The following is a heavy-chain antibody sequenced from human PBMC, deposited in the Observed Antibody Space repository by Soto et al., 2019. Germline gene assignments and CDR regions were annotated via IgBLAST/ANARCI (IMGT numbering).Heavy chain of an antibody. D-gene: IGHD6-6*01. CDR3: VKDMGYGSSSTFDY. J-gene: IGHJ4*02. CDR1: GFTFSSYA. CDR2: ISGSGGST. V-gene: IGHV3-23*01. Sequence: EVQLLESGGGLVQPGGSLRLSCAASGFTFSSYAMSWVRQAPGKGLEWVSAISGSGGSTYYADSVKGRFTISRDNAKNSLYLQMDSLRAEDTALYYCVKDMGYGSSSTFDYWGQGTLVTVSS.